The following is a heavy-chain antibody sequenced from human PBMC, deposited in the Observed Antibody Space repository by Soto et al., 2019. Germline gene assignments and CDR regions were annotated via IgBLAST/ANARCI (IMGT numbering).Heavy chain of an antibody. D-gene: IGHD5-18*01. J-gene: IGHJ6*02. V-gene: IGHV1-8*01. CDR1: GYTFTSYY. Sequence: ASVNVSCKASGYTFTSYYINWVRQATGQGLECMGWMNPNSGNTGYAQKFQGRVTMTRNTSISTAYMELSSLRSEDTAVYYCAINSGYSYGYYYYYYGMDVWGQGTTVTVSS. CDR2: MNPNSGNT. CDR3: AINSGYSYGYYYYYYGMDV.